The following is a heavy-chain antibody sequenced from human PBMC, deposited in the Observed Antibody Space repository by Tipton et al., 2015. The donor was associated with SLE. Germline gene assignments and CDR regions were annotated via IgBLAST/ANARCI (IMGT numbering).Heavy chain of an antibody. D-gene: IGHD6-19*01. CDR1: GFTFSDYW. CDR2: IKEDGSEK. CDR3: ARDLSGWYGLDY. V-gene: IGHV3-7*01. Sequence: GSLRLSCDASGFTFSDYWMSWVRQAPGKELEWVGNIKEDGSEKHYVDSVKDRLTISRDNAKNSLYLQMNSLRAEDTAVYYCARDLSGWYGLDYWGQGTLVTVSS. J-gene: IGHJ4*02.